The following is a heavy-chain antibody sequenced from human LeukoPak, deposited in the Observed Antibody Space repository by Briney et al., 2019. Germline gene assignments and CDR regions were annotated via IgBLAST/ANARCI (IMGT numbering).Heavy chain of an antibody. J-gene: IGHJ6*03. CDR3: ARARYYDILTGPNMDV. V-gene: IGHV1-18*04. CDR1: GYTFTGHY. D-gene: IGHD3-9*01. Sequence: VKVSCKASGYTFTGHYMHWVRQAPGQGLEWMGWISAYNGNTNYAQKLQGRVTMTTDTSTSTAYMELRSLRSDDTAVYYCARARYYDILTGPNMDVWGKGTTVTVSS. CDR2: ISAYNGNT.